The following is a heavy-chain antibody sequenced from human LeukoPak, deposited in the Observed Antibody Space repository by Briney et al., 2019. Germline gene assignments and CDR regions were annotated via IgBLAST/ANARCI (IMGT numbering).Heavy chain of an antibody. D-gene: IGHD1-1*01. J-gene: IGHJ6*03. CDR1: GFTFSSFD. V-gene: IGHV3-13*01. Sequence: PGGSLRLSCAASGFTFSSFDMHWVRHPTGQGLEWVSTIGTASDTYYPGSVEGRFTLSRDNAKNSLYLQMNSLTAGDTAVYYCARGPPRGKYYYMDVWAKGPRSPSP. CDR2: IGTASDT. CDR3: ARGPPRGKYYYMDV.